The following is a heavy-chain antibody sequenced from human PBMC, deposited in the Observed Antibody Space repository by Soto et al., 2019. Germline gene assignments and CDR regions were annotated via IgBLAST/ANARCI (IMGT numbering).Heavy chain of an antibody. CDR2: IYYSGST. Sequence: SETLSLPCTVSGGSISSYYWSWIRQPPGKGLEWIGYIYYSGSTNYNPSLKSRVTISVDTSKNQFSLKLSSVTAADTAVYYCARHRYSYGVYYFDYWGQGTLVTVSS. D-gene: IGHD5-18*01. CDR1: GGSISSYY. V-gene: IGHV4-59*08. J-gene: IGHJ4*02. CDR3: ARHRYSYGVYYFDY.